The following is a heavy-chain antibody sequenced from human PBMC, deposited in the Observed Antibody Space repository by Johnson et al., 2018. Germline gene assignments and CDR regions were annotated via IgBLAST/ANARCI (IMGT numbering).Heavy chain of an antibody. V-gene: IGHV3-30*18. CDR3: ANTHVEMAKIGGAFDI. D-gene: IGHD5-24*01. CDR2: ISYDGSNK. J-gene: IGHJ3*02. CDR1: GFTFSSYG. Sequence: VQLVQSGGGVVQPGRSLRLSCAASGFTFSSYGMHWVRQAPGKGLEWVAVISYDGSNKYYADSVKGRFPISRDNSKNTLSLQMNRLRAEDSAVYYCANTHVEMAKIGGAFDIWGQGTMVTVSS.